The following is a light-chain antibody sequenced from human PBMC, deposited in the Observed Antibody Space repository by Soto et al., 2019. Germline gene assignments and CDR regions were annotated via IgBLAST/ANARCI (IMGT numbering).Light chain of an antibody. CDR2: KDS. CDR1: LLSKKY. V-gene: IGLV3-27*01. CDR3: YSAADNTVV. Sequence: SYELTQPSSVSVSPGQPATITCSGDLLSKKYARWFQQKPGQAPILIIYKDSERPSGIPERFSGSSSGTTVTLTISGAQVEDEADYYCYSAADNTVVFGGGTKLTVL. J-gene: IGLJ2*01.